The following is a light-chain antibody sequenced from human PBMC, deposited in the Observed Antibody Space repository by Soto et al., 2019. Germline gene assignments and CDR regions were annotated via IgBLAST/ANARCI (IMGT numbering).Light chain of an antibody. V-gene: IGKV1-9*01. CDR2: AAS. J-gene: IGKJ4*01. Sequence: DIQLTQSPSFLSASVGDKVTITCRASQAISSSLAWYQQNPGKAPKLLIYAASTLQSGVPSRFRGSGSRTEFTLTISSLQPEDFATYYCQQLNSYPLTFGGGAKVEI. CDR3: QQLNSYPLT. CDR1: QAISSS.